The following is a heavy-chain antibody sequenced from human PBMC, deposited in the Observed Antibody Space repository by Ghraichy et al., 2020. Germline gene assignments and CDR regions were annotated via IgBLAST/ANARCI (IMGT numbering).Heavy chain of an antibody. CDR1: GYPFTGYY. CDR3: AGVRIALAGLGEYFQH. CDR2: IHPQSGGT. J-gene: IGHJ1*01. D-gene: IGHD6-19*01. Sequence: ASVKVSCKTSGYPFTGYYVHWVRQAPGQGLEWMGWIHPQSGGTKSAQKFQGRVTMTRDTSISTASLDLSRLRSDDTAVYYCAGVRIALAGLGEYFQHWGQGTVVTVSS. V-gene: IGHV1-2*02.